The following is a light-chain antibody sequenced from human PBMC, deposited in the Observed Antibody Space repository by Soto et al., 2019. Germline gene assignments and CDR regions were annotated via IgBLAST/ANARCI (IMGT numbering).Light chain of an antibody. J-gene: IGKJ1*01. V-gene: IGKV3-20*01. CDR3: RQYVSSPRT. CDR2: GAS. Sequence: ENVLTQSPGTLSLSPGERATLSCRASQTVYNGFLAWYQQKPGQAPRLLIYGASSRATGIPDRFSGSGSGTDFTLTISSLEPEDFAVYYCRQYVSSPRTFGQGTKVDIK. CDR1: QTVYNGF.